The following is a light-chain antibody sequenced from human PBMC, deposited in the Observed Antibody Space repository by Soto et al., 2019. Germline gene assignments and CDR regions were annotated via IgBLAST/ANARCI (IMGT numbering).Light chain of an antibody. V-gene: IGLV2-14*01. CDR1: SSDVGGYNY. CDR2: DVS. J-gene: IGLJ2*01. Sequence: QSALTQPASVSGSPGQSITISCTGTSSDVGGYNYVSWYQQHPGKAPKLMIYDVSNRPSGVSDRFSGSKSANTASLTISGLQAEDEADYYCSSYTGSTTRVVFGEGTKLTVL. CDR3: SSYTGSTTRVV.